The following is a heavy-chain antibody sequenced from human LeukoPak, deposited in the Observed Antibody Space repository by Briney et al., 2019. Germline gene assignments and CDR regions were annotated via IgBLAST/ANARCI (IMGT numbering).Heavy chain of an antibody. CDR3: ARGTAWEKLLWFGELLS. V-gene: IGHV7-4-1*02. D-gene: IGHD3-10*01. CDR1: GYTFTSYA. J-gene: IGHJ4*02. Sequence: GASVKVCCKASGYTFTSYAMSWVRQAPGQGLGWMGWFNTNTGNPTYAQGFTGRFVFSLDTSVSTAYLQISSLKAEDTAVYYCARGTAWEKLLWFGELLSWGQGTLVTVSS. CDR2: FNTNTGNP.